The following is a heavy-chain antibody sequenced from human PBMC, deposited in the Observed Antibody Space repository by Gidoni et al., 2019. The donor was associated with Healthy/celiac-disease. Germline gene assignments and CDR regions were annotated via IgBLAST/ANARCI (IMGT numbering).Heavy chain of an antibody. D-gene: IGHD6-6*01. J-gene: IGHJ4*02. V-gene: IGHV1-69*04. CDR1: GGTFSSYA. CDR2: IIPILGIA. Sequence: QVQLVQSGAEVKKPGSSVKVPCKASGGTFSSYAFHWVRQAPGQGLEWMGRIIPILGIANYAQKFQGRVTITADKSTSTAYMELSSLRSEDTAVYYCARGTYYSSSSRNKPLGGLFDYWGQGTLVTVSS. CDR3: ARGTYYSSSSRNKPLGGLFDY.